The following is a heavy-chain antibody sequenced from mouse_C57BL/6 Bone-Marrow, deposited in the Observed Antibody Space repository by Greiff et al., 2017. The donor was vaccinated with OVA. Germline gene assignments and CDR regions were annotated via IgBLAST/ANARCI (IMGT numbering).Heavy chain of an antibody. V-gene: IGHV1-19*01. CDR2: INPYNGGT. D-gene: IGHD1-2*01. CDR1: GYTFTDYY. J-gene: IGHJ4*01. CDR3: ARGITTLHYYAMDY. Sequence: VQLQQSGPVLVKPGASVKMSSKASGYTFTDYYMNWVKQSHGKSLEWIGVINPYNGGTSYNQQFKGKATLTVDKSSSTAYMELNSLTSEDSAVYYCARGITTLHYYAMDYWGQGTSVTVSS.